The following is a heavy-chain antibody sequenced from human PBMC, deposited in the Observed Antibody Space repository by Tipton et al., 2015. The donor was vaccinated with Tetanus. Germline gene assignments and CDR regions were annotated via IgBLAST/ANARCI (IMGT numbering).Heavy chain of an antibody. J-gene: IGHJ6*02. Sequence: SLRLSCVDSAITFSTYAMSWVRQAPGKGLEWVSGISRSGGSTYYADSVKGRFTISRDNSQRTLFLQMSSLRSEDTAVYFCANRDTYSYHGRDVWGQGTTVTVAS. V-gene: IGHV3-23*01. CDR2: ISRSGGST. CDR3: ANRDTYSYHGRDV. CDR1: AITFSTYA.